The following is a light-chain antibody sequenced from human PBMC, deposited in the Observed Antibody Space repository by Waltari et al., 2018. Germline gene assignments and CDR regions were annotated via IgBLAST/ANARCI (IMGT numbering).Light chain of an antibody. J-gene: IGKJ1*01. V-gene: IGKV2-30*01. CDR2: KVS. Sequence: DVVMTQSPLSLPVTLGQAAFISCRSSQSLLYSDGKTYLSWFQQRPGQSPRRLIYKVSARDPGVPDRFGGSGSGTEFALHINRVEAEDVGVYYCMQGTHWPWTFGPGTKVEIK. CDR1: QSLLYSDGKTY. CDR3: MQGTHWPWT.